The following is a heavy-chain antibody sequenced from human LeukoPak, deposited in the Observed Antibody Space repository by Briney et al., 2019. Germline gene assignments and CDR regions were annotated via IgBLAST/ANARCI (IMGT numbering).Heavy chain of an antibody. V-gene: IGHV5-51*01. D-gene: IGHD3-22*01. CDR2: IYPDGSNT. CDR3: ARATDSSGWKNWFDS. Sequence: GESLKISCKCSRYIFANYCIAWVRQMPGKGLEWMGIIYPDGSNTTYSPSFQGQVTVSADKSISTAYLQWSSLKASDTAMYYCARATDSSGWKNWFDSWGQGTLVTVSS. J-gene: IGHJ5*01. CDR1: RYIFANYC.